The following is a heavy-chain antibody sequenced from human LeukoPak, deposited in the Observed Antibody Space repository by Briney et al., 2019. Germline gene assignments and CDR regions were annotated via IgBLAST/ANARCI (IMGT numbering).Heavy chain of an antibody. J-gene: IGHJ4*02. D-gene: IGHD3-22*01. Sequence: GRSLRLSCAASGFTFDDYAMHWVRQAPGKGLEWVSGISWNSGRIGYADSVKGRFTISRDNAKNSLYLQMNNLRAEDTALYYCAKAPAYYYDSSDPFDYWGQGTLVTVSS. CDR2: ISWNSGRI. CDR3: AKAPAYYYDSSDPFDY. CDR1: GFTFDDYA. V-gene: IGHV3-9*01.